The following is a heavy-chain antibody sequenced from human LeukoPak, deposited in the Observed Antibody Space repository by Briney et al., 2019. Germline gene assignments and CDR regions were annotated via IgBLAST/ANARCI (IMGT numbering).Heavy chain of an antibody. CDR3: ARDGPHDYYDSSGYPEGFQH. Sequence: PGGSLRLSCAASGFTFSSYAMSWVRQAPGKGLEWVSAISGSGGSTYYADSVKGRFTISRDNANDSLYLQMNSLRTEDTAVYYCARDGPHDYYDSSGYPEGFQHWGQGTLVTVSS. V-gene: IGHV3-23*01. J-gene: IGHJ1*01. D-gene: IGHD3-22*01. CDR2: ISGSGGST. CDR1: GFTFSSYA.